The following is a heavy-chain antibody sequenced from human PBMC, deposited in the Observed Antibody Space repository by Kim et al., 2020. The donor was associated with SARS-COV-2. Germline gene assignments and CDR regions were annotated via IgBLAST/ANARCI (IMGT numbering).Heavy chain of an antibody. J-gene: IGHJ4*01. D-gene: IGHD3-10*01. Sequence: GGSLRLSCAASGFTFDDYTMHWVRQTPGKGLEWISLISWEGDRTDYADSVKGRFTISRDKSKNILYLQMNSLGTEDTALYCCAKDATRHYTSGSYFDYSG. CDR1: GFTFDDYT. V-gene: IGHV3-43*01. CDR2: ISWEGDRT. CDR3: AKDATRHYTSGSYFDY.